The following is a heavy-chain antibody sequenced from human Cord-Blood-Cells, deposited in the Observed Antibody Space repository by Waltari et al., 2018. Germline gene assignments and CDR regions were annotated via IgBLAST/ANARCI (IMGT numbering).Heavy chain of an antibody. V-gene: IGHV1-2*02. CDR2: INHNSGGT. J-gene: IGHJ3*02. Sequence: QVQLVQSGAEVKKPGASVKVSCKASGYTFTGYYIHWLRQAPGQGLEWMGWINHNSGGTNYAQKFQGRVTMTRDTSISTAYMELSRLRSDDTAVYYCARDFSSSSFACDIWGQGTMVTVSS. CDR3: ARDFSSSSFACDI. D-gene: IGHD6-6*01. CDR1: GYTFTGYY.